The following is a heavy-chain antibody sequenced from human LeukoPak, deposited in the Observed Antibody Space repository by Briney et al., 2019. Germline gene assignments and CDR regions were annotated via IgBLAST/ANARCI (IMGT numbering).Heavy chain of an antibody. Sequence: PGGSLRLSCAASGFTFSSYGMHWVRQAPGKGLEWVAFIRYDGSNKYYADSVKGRFTISRDNSKNTLYLQMNSLRAEDTAVYYCAKDLGVAARGGYWGREPWSPSPQ. CDR1: GFTFSSYG. V-gene: IGHV3-30*02. D-gene: IGHD6-6*01. CDR3: AKDLGVAARGGY. CDR2: IRYDGSNK. J-gene: IGHJ4*02.